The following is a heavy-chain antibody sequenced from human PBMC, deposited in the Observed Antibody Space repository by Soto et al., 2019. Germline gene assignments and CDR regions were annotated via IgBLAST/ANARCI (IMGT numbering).Heavy chain of an antibody. J-gene: IGHJ5*02. Sequence: QPGGSLRLSCAASGFIFNNYWMHWVRQVPGKGLVWVSRVNSDGSTTNYADSVKGRFTISRDNAKNTLFLQMNSLRVEDTAVYYCARGKYYDVSTGYSTFDPWGQG. D-gene: IGHD3-9*01. CDR1: GFIFNNYW. CDR2: VNSDGSTT. V-gene: IGHV3-74*01. CDR3: ARGKYYDVSTGYSTFDP.